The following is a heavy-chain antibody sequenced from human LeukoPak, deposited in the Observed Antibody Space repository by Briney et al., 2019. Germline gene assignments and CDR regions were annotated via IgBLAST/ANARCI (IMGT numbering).Heavy chain of an antibody. J-gene: IGHJ4*02. V-gene: IGHV4-39*01. D-gene: IGHD1-1*01. CDR1: GGSISSSSYY. CDR2: IYYSGST. CDR3: ARGQGRLNPLDY. Sequence: NASETLSLTCTVSGGSISSSSYYWGWIRQPPGKGLEWIGSIYYSGSTYYNPSLKSRVTISVDTSKNQSSLRLSSVTAADTAVYYCARGQGRLNPLDYWGQGTLVTVSS.